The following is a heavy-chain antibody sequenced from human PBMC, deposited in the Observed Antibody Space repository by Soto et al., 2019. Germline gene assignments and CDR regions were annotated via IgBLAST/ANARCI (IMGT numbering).Heavy chain of an antibody. CDR1: GFTLSRYS. CDR2: ISRSSSTI. CDR3: ARDLAGFIPDY. Sequence: EVQLVESGGGLVQPGGSLRLSCVASGFTLSRYSMNWVRQAPGKGLEWVSYISRSSSTIYYADSVKGRFTISRDNAENSLYLQMNSHRSEDTAVDYCARDLAGFIPDYWGQGTRVTVSS. D-gene: IGHD3-10*01. V-gene: IGHV3-48*01. J-gene: IGHJ4*02.